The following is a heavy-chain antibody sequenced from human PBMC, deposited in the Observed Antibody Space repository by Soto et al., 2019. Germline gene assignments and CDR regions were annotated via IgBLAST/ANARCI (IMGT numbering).Heavy chain of an antibody. CDR3: AKDEPSMEVVPAPDN. J-gene: IGHJ4*02. CDR2: ITGNGYST. V-gene: IGHV3-23*01. D-gene: IGHD2-2*01. Sequence: EVQLLESGGGLVQPGGSLRLSCAASGFTFSNYAMSWVRQAPGKGLEWLSGITGNGYSTYYADSVEGRFTISRDNSEKTLYLQMDSLRAEDTAIYYCAKDEPSMEVVPAPDNWGQGTLVTVSS. CDR1: GFTFSNYA.